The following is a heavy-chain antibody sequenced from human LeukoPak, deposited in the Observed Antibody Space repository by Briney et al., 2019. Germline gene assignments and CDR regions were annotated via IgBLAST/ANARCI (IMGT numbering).Heavy chain of an antibody. D-gene: IGHD6-19*01. Sequence: ASVKVSCKASGYTFTSYYMHWVRQAPGQGLECMGIINPSGGTTNYAQKFQGRVTMTRDTSTSTVYMELSSLRSEDTAVYYCARFAVHRRLAVNGQFGLDYWGQGTLVTVSS. J-gene: IGHJ4*02. CDR1: GYTFTSYY. V-gene: IGHV1-46*01. CDR2: INPSGGTT. CDR3: ARFAVHRRLAVNGQFGLDY.